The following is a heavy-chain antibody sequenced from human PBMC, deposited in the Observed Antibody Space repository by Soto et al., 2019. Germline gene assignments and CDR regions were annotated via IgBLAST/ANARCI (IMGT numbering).Heavy chain of an antibody. J-gene: IGHJ6*02. CDR3: TTGSVEGV. CDR1: GFSFSNAW. D-gene: IGHD2-15*01. V-gene: IGHV3-15*07. CDR2: IKRKIDGEKT. Sequence: EVQLVESGGGLVKPGGSLRLSCAASGFSFSNAWMNWVRQAPGKGLEWVGRIKRKIDGEKTDYAAPVKGRFTLSRDDSKNTLSLQMNSLKACDTAVYYCTTGSVEGVWGQWTTVTVSS.